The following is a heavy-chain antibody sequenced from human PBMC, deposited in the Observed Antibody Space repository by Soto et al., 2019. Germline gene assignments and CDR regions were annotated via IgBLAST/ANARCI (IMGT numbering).Heavy chain of an antibody. Sequence: GGSLRLSCAASGFTFSSHTMHWVRQAPGKGLEWLSLMSHDGNIKFYADSVKGRFTISRDNAENSVFLQMNSLRAEDTAIYYCATKGDALNYWGQGTLVTVSS. J-gene: IGHJ4*02. CDR2: MSHDGNIK. CDR3: ATKGDALNY. CDR1: GFTFSSHT. V-gene: IGHV3-30*14. D-gene: IGHD2-21*02.